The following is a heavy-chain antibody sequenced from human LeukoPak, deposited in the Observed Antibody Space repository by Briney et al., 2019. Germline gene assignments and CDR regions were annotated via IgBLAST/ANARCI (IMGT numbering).Heavy chain of an antibody. CDR2: IYYSGST. CDR3: ASWGSSTIYGMDV. CDR1: GGSISSYY. Sequence: SETLSLTSTVSGGSISSYYWSWIRQPPGKGLEWIGYIYYSGSTNYNPSLKSRVTISVDTSKNQFSLKLSSVTAADTAVYYCASWGSSTIYGMDVWGQGTTVTVSS. D-gene: IGHD2-2*01. V-gene: IGHV4-59*01. J-gene: IGHJ6*02.